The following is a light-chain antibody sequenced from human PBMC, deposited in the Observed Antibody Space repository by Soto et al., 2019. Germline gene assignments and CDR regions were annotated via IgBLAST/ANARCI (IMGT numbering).Light chain of an antibody. CDR3: GTWDSSLRGV. CDR2: DNY. Sequence: QSVLTQPPSVSAAPGQNATISCSGSYSNIGNNDVSWYQQFPGTVPKLLIYDNYKRPSGIPDRFSGSKSGTSATLGISGLQTWDEADYYCGTWDSSLRGVFGGGTKVTVL. CDR1: YSNIGNND. J-gene: IGLJ3*02. V-gene: IGLV1-51*01.